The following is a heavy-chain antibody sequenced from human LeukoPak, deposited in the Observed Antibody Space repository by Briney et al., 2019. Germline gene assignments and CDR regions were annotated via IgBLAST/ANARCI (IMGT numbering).Heavy chain of an antibody. Sequence: GASLRLSCAASGFTFSSYGTHWVRQAPGKGLEWVAVISYDGSNKYYADSVKGRFTISRDNSKNTLYLQMNSLRAEDTAVYYCAKDYEKGAFDIWGQGTMVTVSS. J-gene: IGHJ3*02. V-gene: IGHV3-30*18. CDR3: AKDYEKGAFDI. CDR1: GFTFSSYG. D-gene: IGHD3-16*01. CDR2: ISYDGSNK.